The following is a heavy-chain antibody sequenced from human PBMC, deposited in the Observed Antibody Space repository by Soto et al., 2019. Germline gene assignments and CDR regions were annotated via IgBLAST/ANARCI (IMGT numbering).Heavy chain of an antibody. J-gene: IGHJ3*01. D-gene: IGHD2-15*01. CDR2: VSYNGNT. CDR3: ARQQYTVVTAFDV. V-gene: IGHV4-59*07. Sequence: QVQLKESGPGLVKPADTLSLKCTVSGGSITPYSWSWIRQTPGGGLEWIGYVSYNGNTNYNPSLKSRVSISADTSKNEFSLKLTSLTAADAAIYFCARQQYTVVTAFDVWGQGTMVAVSS. CDR1: GGSITPYS.